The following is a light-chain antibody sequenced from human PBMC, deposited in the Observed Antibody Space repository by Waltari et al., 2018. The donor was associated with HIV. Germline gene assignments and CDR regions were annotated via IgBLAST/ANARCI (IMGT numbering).Light chain of an antibody. V-gene: IGLV6-57*01. Sequence: NFMLTQPHSVSEYPGKTVIISCSRSSGSIASYYVQWYQQRPGSSPTTVIYEDNQRPSGVPDRFSGSIDSSSNSASLTISGLKTEDEADYYCQSYDSNNVLFGGGTKLTVL. CDR1: SGSIASYY. CDR3: QSYDSNNVL. CDR2: EDN. J-gene: IGLJ2*01.